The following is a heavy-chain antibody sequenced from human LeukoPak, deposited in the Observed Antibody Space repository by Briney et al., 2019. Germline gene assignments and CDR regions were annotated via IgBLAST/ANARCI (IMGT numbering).Heavy chain of an antibody. CDR2: INHSGST. J-gene: IGHJ6*03. D-gene: IGHD3-22*01. CDR3: ARGFTDRNSSGQYYYYYYMDV. Sequence: SETLSLTCAVYGGSFSGYYWSWIRQPPGKGLEWIGEINHSGSTNYNPSLKSRVTISVDTSKNQFSLKLSSVTAADTAVYYCARGFTDRNSSGQYYYYYYMDVWGKGTTVTVSS. V-gene: IGHV4-34*01. CDR1: GGSFSGYY.